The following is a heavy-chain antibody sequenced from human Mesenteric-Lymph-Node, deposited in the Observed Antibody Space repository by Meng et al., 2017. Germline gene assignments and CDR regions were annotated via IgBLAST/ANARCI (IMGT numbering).Heavy chain of an antibody. J-gene: IGHJ4*02. Sequence: QVKLVQSGAEVKKPGASVKVSCKASGYTFTNYAIQWVRQAPGQRLEWMGWINTGNGKTKYSEKFQGRVTITRDTAATTAYMELSSLRAEDMAVYYCARGLWEQSRYYFDSWGQGTLVTVSS. CDR3: ARGLWEQSRYYFDS. CDR1: GYTFTNYA. CDR2: INTGNGKT. D-gene: IGHD1-26*01. V-gene: IGHV1-3*04.